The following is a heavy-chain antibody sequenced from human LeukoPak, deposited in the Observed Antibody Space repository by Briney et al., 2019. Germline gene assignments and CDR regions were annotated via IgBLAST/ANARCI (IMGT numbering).Heavy chain of an antibody. CDR3: VKDGGLLIAVAGNYFDY. Sequence: GGSLRLSSSASGFTFSSYAMHWVRQAPGKGLEYVSAISSNGGSTYYADSVMGRFTISRDNSKNTLYLQMSSLRAEDTAVYYCVKDGGLLIAVAGNYFDYWGQGTLVTVSS. V-gene: IGHV3-64D*06. CDR1: GFTFSSYA. D-gene: IGHD6-19*01. J-gene: IGHJ4*02. CDR2: ISSNGGST.